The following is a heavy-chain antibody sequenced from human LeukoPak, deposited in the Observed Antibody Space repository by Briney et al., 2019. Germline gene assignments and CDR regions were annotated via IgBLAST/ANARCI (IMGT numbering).Heavy chain of an antibody. J-gene: IGHJ5*02. D-gene: IGHD3-10*01. CDR2: MNPNSGNT. Sequence: ASVKVSCKASGYTFTSYDINWVRQATGQGLEWMGWMNPNSGNTGYAQKFQGRVTMTGNTSISTAYMELSSLRSEDTAVYYCARGLLWFGESFPPWGQGTLVTVSS. CDR3: ARGLLWFGESFPP. V-gene: IGHV1-8*01. CDR1: GYTFTSYD.